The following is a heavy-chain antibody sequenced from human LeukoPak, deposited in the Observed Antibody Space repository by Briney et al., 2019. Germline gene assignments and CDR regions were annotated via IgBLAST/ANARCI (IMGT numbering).Heavy chain of an antibody. J-gene: IGHJ4*02. CDR1: GFTFSRYT. V-gene: IGHV3-21*01. D-gene: IGHD6-6*01. CDR2: ISSSGYYI. Sequence: PGGSLRLSCAASGFTFSRYTMNWVRQSPGQELEWVSSISSSGYYIYYADSVKGRFTISRDNAKNSLYLQMNSLRAEDTAVYYCARDLVSRSNYWGQGTPVTVSS. CDR3: ARDLVSRSNY.